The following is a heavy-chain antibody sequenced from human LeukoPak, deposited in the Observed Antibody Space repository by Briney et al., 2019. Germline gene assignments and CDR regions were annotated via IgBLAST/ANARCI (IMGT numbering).Heavy chain of an antibody. V-gene: IGHV3-7*03. Sequence: GGSLRLSCAASGFTFTSYWMHWVRQAPGKGLEWAANINQDGSEKYYVDSVKGRFIISRDNAKNSLYLEMTSLRADDTAVYYCARRYFDHWGQGTLVTVSS. CDR1: GFTFTSYW. J-gene: IGHJ4*02. CDR3: ARRYFDH. CDR2: INQDGSEK.